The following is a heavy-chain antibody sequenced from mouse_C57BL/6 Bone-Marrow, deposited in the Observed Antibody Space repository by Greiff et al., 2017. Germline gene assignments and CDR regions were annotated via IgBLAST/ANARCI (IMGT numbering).Heavy chain of an antibody. J-gene: IGHJ3*01. CDR1: GYTFTDYN. Sequence: VQLQQSGPELVKPGASVKIPCKASGYTFTDYNMDWVKQSHGKSLEWIGDINPNNGGTIYNQKFKGKATLTVDKSSSTAYMELRSLTSEDTAVYYCARRVITTVVGVRFAYWGQGTLVTVSA. CDR3: ARRVITTVVGVRFAY. V-gene: IGHV1-18*01. D-gene: IGHD1-1*01. CDR2: INPNNGGT.